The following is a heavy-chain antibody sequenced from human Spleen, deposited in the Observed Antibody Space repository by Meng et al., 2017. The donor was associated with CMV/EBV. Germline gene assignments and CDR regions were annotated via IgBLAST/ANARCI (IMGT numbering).Heavy chain of an antibody. CDR1: GGSISSSRYY. CDR2: IYYSGST. Sequence: QLQLQDSGPGLVKPSETLSLPCTVSGGSISSSRYYWGGIRQPPGKGLEWIGSIYYSGSTYYNPSLKSRVTISVDTSKNQFSLKLSSVTAADTAVYYCARDNFGYNLDYWGQGTLVTVSS. J-gene: IGHJ4*02. CDR3: ARDNFGYNLDY. D-gene: IGHD5-24*01. V-gene: IGHV4-39*07.